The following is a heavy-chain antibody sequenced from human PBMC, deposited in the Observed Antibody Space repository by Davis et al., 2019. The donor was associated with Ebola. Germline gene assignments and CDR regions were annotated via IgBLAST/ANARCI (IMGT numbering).Heavy chain of an antibody. V-gene: IGHV5-51*01. J-gene: IGHJ4*02. CDR2: IYPGDSDT. CDR1: GYSFTSYW. CDR3: ARQGYSSGVDPPFDY. D-gene: IGHD6-19*01. Sequence: GESLKISCKGSGYSFTSYWIGWVRQMPGKGLEWMGIIYPGDSDTRYSPSFQGQVTISADKSISTAYLQWSSLKASDTAMYYCARQGYSSGVDPPFDYWGQGTLVTVSS.